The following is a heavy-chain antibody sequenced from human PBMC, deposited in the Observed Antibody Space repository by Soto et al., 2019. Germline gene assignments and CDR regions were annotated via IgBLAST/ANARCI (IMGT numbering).Heavy chain of an antibody. CDR1: GGSISSGYYY. D-gene: IGHD3-10*01. Sequence: SETLSLTCSVSGGSISSGYYYWSWIRQPPGKGLEWIGNIYYSGNTYYNPSLKSRLIISIDTSTSTVYMELSSLRSEDTAVYYCASRIEPHMVRGEPELYGMDVWGQGTTVTVSS. CDR3: ASRIEPHMVRGEPELYGMDV. J-gene: IGHJ6*02. CDR2: IYYSGNT. V-gene: IGHV4-30-4*02.